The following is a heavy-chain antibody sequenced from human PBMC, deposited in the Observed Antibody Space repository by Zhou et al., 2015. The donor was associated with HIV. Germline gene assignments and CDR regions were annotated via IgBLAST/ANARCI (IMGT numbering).Heavy chain of an antibody. CDR3: ARDHSSGSVY. D-gene: IGHD6-19*01. CDR1: GGTFGSYV. J-gene: IGHJ4*02. Sequence: QMHLVQSGAEVRKPGSSVRVTCKASGGTFGSYVISWVRQAPGRGLEWMGGVLPMFGTTNHAQNFEDRVTFTADHSTSTAYMELRSLRSDDTAVYYCARDHSSGSVYWGQGTLVTVSS. CDR2: VLPMFGTT. V-gene: IGHV1-69*01.